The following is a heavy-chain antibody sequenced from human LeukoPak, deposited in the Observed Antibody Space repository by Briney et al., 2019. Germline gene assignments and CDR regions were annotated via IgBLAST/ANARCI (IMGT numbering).Heavy chain of an antibody. D-gene: IGHD6-6*01. CDR1: GCTFGSYA. V-gene: IGHV3-23*01. Sequence: GGSLRLSCAASGCTFGSYAMNWFRRAPGRGLEGVSGFSGSGGSTYYADSVKGRFTISRDNSKNTLYLQMSSLRAEDTAIYYCAKIRSAAPALYYFDYWGQGTLVTVSS. J-gene: IGHJ4*02. CDR3: AKIRSAAPALYYFDY. CDR2: FSGSGGST.